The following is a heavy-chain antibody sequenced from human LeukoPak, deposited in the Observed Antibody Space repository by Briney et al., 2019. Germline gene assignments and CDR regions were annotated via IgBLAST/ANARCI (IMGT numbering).Heavy chain of an antibody. Sequence: SETLSLTCTVSGGSISSYYWSWIRQPAGKGLEWIGRIYTSGSTNYNPSLKSRVTMSVDTSKNQFSLKLSSVTAADTAVYYCARGHVDTATLGVWDNDAFDIWGQGTMVTVSS. CDR1: GGSISSYY. CDR2: IYTSGST. D-gene: IGHD5-18*01. V-gene: IGHV4-4*07. CDR3: ARGHVDTATLGVWDNDAFDI. J-gene: IGHJ3*02.